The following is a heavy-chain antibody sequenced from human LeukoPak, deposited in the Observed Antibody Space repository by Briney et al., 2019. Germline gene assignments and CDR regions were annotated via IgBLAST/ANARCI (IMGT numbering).Heavy chain of an antibody. CDR1: GGSNSSYY. V-gene: IGHV4-59*08. J-gene: IGHJ6*02. CDR2: IYYSGST. Sequence: SETLSLTCTVSGGSNSSYYWSWIRQPPGKGLEWIGYIYYSGSTNYNPSLKSRVTISVDTSKNQFSLKLSSVTAADTAVYYCARHSYGNGRYGMDVWGQGTTVTVSS. D-gene: IGHD4-11*01. CDR3: ARHSYGNGRYGMDV.